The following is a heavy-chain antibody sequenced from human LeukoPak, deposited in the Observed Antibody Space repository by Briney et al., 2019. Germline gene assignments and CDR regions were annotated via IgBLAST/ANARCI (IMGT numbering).Heavy chain of an antibody. CDR2: ISGSGGSA. J-gene: IGHJ4*02. D-gene: IGHD6-13*01. Sequence: PGGSLRLSCAAPGFTFSSYAMSWVRQAPGKGLEWVSAISGSGGSASYADSVKGRFTISRDNSKNTLYLQMNSPRAEDTALYYCAKEDYSSGWYAPYWGQGTLVTVSS. CDR3: AKEDYSSGWYAPY. V-gene: IGHV3-23*01. CDR1: GFTFSSYA.